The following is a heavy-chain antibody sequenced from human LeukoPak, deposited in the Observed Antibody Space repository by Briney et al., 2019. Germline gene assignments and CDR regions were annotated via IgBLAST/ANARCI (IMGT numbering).Heavy chain of an antibody. CDR3: ARETSSVHSNAGPPFDY. CDR1: GFTFSSYW. D-gene: IGHD2-15*01. CDR2: IKQDGSEK. J-gene: IGHJ4*02. V-gene: IGHV3-7*03. Sequence: PGGSLRLSCAASGFTFSSYWMSWVRQAPGKGLEWVANIKQDGSEKYYVDSVKGRFTISRDNAKNSLYLQMNSLRAEDTAVYYCARETSSVHSNAGPPFDYWGQGTLVTVSS.